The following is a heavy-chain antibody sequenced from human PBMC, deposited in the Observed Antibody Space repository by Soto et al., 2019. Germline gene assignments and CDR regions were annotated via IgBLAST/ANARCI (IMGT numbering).Heavy chain of an antibody. Sequence: GGSLRLSCRVSGFTFNNSGMHWVRQAPGKGLEWMAVISYDGSDKYYADSVKGRVIISRDNSKNTLNLEMNSLRAEDTAVYYCARAECSNPNCLTAYYSYGLDVWGQGTTVTVSS. D-gene: IGHD2-2*01. CDR3: ARAECSNPNCLTAYYSYGLDV. CDR2: ISYDGSDK. CDR1: GFTFNNSG. V-gene: IGHV3-30*03. J-gene: IGHJ6*02.